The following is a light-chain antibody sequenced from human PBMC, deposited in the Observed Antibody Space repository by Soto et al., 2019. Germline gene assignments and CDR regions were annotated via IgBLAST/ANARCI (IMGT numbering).Light chain of an antibody. CDR1: QSVSSD. CDR3: QQRSNWPPL. Sequence: EIVLTQSPATLSLSRGERATLSCRASQSVSSDLAWYQQKPGQAPRLLIYDASNRATGIPARFSGSGSGTDFTLTISSLEPEAFAVYYCQQRSNWPPLFGGGTKVEIK. CDR2: DAS. V-gene: IGKV3-11*01. J-gene: IGKJ4*01.